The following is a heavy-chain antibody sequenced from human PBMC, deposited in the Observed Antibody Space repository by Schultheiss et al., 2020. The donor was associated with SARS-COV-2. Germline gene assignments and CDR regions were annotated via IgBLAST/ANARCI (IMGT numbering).Heavy chain of an antibody. D-gene: IGHD6-13*01. CDR1: GYSFTSYW. CDR2: IYPGDTDT. CDR3: ARSYSTSRGWFDH. V-gene: IGHV5-51*01. Sequence: GGSLRLSCKGSGYSFTSYWIGWVRQMPGKGLEWMRFIYPGDTDTRYCPSFQGQVTISADKSISTAYLQWSSLKASDTAMYYCARSYSTSRGWFDHWGQGTLVTVSS. J-gene: IGHJ5*02.